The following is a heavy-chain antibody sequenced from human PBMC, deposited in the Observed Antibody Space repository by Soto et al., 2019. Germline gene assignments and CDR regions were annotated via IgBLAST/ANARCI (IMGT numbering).Heavy chain of an antibody. CDR1: GFTFSSCA. Sequence: GSLRLSCAASGFTFSSCAMSWVRQAPGKGLEWVSAISGSGGSTYYADSVKGRFTISRDNSKNTLYLQMNSLRAEDTAVYYCAKDYRYLSPPRINRGEYSSSSIDYWGQGTLVTVSS. J-gene: IGHJ4*02. V-gene: IGHV3-23*01. CDR3: AKDYRYLSPPRINRGEYSSSSIDY. D-gene: IGHD6-6*01. CDR2: ISGSGGST.